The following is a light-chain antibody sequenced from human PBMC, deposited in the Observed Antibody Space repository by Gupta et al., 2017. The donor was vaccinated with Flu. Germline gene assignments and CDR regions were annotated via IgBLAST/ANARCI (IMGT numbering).Light chain of an antibody. V-gene: IGLV1-40*01. J-gene: IGLJ3*02. Sequence: QSVLTQPPSVSGVPGQRVTISCTGSNSNIGAHYDVHWYFQLPGTAPKLLLQGDDNRPAGVPARFSGSKSGNSASLAIAGLQPEDEADYYCQSYDSSLNEWVFGGGTKLTVL. CDR2: GDD. CDR1: NSNIGAHYD. CDR3: QSYDSSLNEWV.